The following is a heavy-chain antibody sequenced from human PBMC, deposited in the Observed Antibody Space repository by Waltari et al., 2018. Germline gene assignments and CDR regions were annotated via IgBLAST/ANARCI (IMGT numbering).Heavy chain of an antibody. CDR1: GGSIISSY. V-gene: IGHV4-59*01. J-gene: IGHJ4*02. D-gene: IGHD3-3*01. Sequence: QVQLQESGPGLVKPSETLSLPCTAPGGSIISSYWTWIRTPQGKGLEWIGYIYYSGSTNYNPSLKSRVTISVDTSKNQFSLKLSSVTAADTAVYYCARGDYDFWSGLKPTYYFDYWGQGTLVTVSS. CDR3: ARGDYDFWSGLKPTYYFDY. CDR2: IYYSGST.